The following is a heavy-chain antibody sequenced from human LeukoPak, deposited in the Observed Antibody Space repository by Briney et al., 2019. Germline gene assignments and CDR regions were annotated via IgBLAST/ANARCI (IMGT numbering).Heavy chain of an antibody. J-gene: IGHJ4*02. D-gene: IGHD2-2*01. CDR2: NNHSGST. V-gene: IGHV4-34*01. CDR1: GGSFSGYY. Sequence: SETLSLTCVVYGGSFSGYYWSWIRQPPGKGLEWIGENNHSGSTNYNPSLKSRVTISVDTSKNQFSLKLSSVTAADTAVYYCARSRVRRYCSSTSCPRYYFDYWGQGTLVTVSS. CDR3: ARSRVRRYCSSTSCPRYYFDY.